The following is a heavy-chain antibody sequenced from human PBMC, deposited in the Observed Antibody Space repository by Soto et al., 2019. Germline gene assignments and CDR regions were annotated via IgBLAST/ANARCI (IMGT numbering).Heavy chain of an antibody. CDR2: INHSGST. V-gene: IGHV4-34*01. J-gene: IGHJ4*02. Sequence: SETLSLTCAVYGGSFSGYYWSWIRQPPGKGLEWIGEINHSGSTNYNPSLKSRVTISVDTSKNQFSLKLSSVTAADTAVYYCARGILRDYWGQGTLGTVSS. CDR3: ARGILRDY. CDR1: GGSFSGYY.